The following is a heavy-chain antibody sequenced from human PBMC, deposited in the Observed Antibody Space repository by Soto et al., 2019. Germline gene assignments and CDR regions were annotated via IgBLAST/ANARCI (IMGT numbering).Heavy chain of an antibody. J-gene: IGHJ4*02. CDR3: VRDWESTTQTWGFGDS. CDR1: GGTFSSDT. D-gene: IGHD1-1*01. Sequence: QVQLVQSGAEVKKPGSSVKVSCKASGGTFSSDTITWVRQAPGQGLEWLGRIIPIFGVTNYAQKFQDRVTITADISTTTAYMELSRLRSEDTAVYYCVRDWESTTQTWGFGDSWGQGTLVTVSS. CDR2: IIPIFGVT. V-gene: IGHV1-69*08.